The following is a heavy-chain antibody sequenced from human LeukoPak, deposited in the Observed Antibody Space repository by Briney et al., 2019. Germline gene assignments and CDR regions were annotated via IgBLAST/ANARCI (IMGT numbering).Heavy chain of an antibody. D-gene: IGHD3-22*01. CDR3: ARLGWYYDSSGPYDY. Sequence: SETLSLTCAVSGYSISSGYYWGWIRQPPGKGLEWIGSIYHSGSTYYNPSLKSRVTISVDTSKNQFSLKLSSVTAADTVVYYCARLGWYYDSSGPYDYWGQGTLVTVSS. V-gene: IGHV4-38-2*01. CDR2: IYHSGST. J-gene: IGHJ4*02. CDR1: GYSISSGYY.